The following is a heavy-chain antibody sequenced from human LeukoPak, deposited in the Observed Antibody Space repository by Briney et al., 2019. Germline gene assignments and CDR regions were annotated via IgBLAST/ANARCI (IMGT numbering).Heavy chain of an antibody. V-gene: IGHV4-30-4*08. CDR2: IYYSGST. Sequence: PSETLSLTCTVSGGSISSGDYYWSWIRQPPGKGLEWIGYIYYSGSTYYNPSLKSRVTISVDTSKNQFSLKLSSVTAADTAVYYCARERVDYDILTGLFDYWGQGTLVTVSS. CDR3: ARERVDYDILTGLFDY. CDR1: GGSISSGDYY. D-gene: IGHD3-9*01. J-gene: IGHJ4*02.